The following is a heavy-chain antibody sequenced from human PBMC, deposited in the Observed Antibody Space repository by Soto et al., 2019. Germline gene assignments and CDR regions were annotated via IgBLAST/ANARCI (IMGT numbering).Heavy chain of an antibody. V-gene: IGHV1-2*04. CDR2: INPKSGGT. CDR3: ARGASTDCSNGVCSFFYYPDMDV. CDR1: GYTFTSYG. D-gene: IGHD2-8*01. J-gene: IGHJ6*02. Sequence: GSSVKVSCKASGYTFTSYGISWVRQAPGQGLEWLGRINPKSGGTSTAQKFQGWVTMTTDTSISTPSMELTRLKSDDTAIYYCARGASTDCSNGVCSFFYYPDMDVWG.